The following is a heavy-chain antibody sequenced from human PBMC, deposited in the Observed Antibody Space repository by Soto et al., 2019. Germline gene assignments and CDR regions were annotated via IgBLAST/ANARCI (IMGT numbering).Heavy chain of an antibody. CDR3: ARVGSSRHRQDFDY. D-gene: IGHD6-13*01. CDR1: GGSISSGGYY. J-gene: IGHJ4*02. V-gene: IGHV4-31*03. Sequence: QVQLQESGPGLVKPSQTLSLTCTVSGGSISSGGYYWSWIRQHPGKGLEWIGYIYYSGSTYYNPSLKIRVTISVDTSKNQFSLKLSSVTAADTAVYYCARVGSSRHRQDFDYWGQGTLVTVSS. CDR2: IYYSGST.